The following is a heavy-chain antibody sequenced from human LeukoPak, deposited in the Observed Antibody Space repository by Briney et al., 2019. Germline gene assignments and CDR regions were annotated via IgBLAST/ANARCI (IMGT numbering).Heavy chain of an antibody. D-gene: IGHD6-13*01. Sequence: ASVKVSCKASGYTFTSYDINWMRQATGQGLEWMGWMNPNSGNTGYAQKFQGRVTMTRNTSISTAYMELSSLRSEDTAVYYCARRRRANWYRNWFDPWGQGTLVTVSS. CDR1: GYTFTSYD. J-gene: IGHJ5*02. CDR3: ARRRRANWYRNWFDP. V-gene: IGHV1-8*01. CDR2: MNPNSGNT.